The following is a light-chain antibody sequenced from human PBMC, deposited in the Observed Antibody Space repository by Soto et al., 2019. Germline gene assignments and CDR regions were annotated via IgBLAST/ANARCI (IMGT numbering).Light chain of an antibody. V-gene: IGLV2-14*01. CDR1: SSDVGAYNY. Sequence: QSALTQPASVSGSPGQSITISCTGTSSDVGAYNYVSWYQQHPDEAPKLMIYEVSNRPSGVSNRFSGSKSGNTASLTISGLQAADEADYFCLSYTTPSTCVFGGGTKVTVL. J-gene: IGLJ3*02. CDR3: LSYTTPSTCV. CDR2: EVS.